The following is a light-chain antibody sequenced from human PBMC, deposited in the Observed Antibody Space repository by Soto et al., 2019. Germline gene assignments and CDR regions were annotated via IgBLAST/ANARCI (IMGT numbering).Light chain of an antibody. J-gene: IGLJ1*01. V-gene: IGLV1-51*02. CDR2: ENN. Sequence: QSVLTQPPSVSAAPGQTVTISCSGSSSNIGNNYVSWYQQLPGTAPKLLIYENNMRPSGIPDRFSGSKSGTSATLDITGLQTGDETDYYCGTWDSSLGYVFGTGTKLTVL. CDR1: SSNIGNNY. CDR3: GTWDSSLGYV.